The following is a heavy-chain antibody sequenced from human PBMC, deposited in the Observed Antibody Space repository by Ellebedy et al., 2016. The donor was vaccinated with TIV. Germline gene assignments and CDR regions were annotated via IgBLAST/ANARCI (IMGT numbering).Heavy chain of an antibody. V-gene: IGHV3-23*01. Sequence: GESLKISCTASGFTFSSFTMYWVRQAPGKGLEWVSSISGSGLSTYYADHVKGRFTISRDNPNNSLFLQMISLRAEDTALYFCAKENRLWVPVTGTFDSWGQGTQVTVSS. CDR1: GFTFSSFT. J-gene: IGHJ4*02. CDR3: AKENRLWVPVTGTFDS. CDR2: ISGSGLST. D-gene: IGHD5-18*01.